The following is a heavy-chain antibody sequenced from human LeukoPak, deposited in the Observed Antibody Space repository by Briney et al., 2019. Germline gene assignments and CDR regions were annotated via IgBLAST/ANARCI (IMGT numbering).Heavy chain of an antibody. J-gene: IGHJ4*02. CDR2: ISGDGGST. V-gene: IGHV3-43*02. CDR1: GFTFDDYA. D-gene: IGHD6-13*01. CDR3: AKGIAAAGYFDY. Sequence: GGYLRRYCAASGFTFDDYAMHWVRQAPGKGLEWVSLISGDGGSTYYADSVKGRFTISRDNSKNSLYLQMNGLRTEDTALYYCAKGIAAAGYFDYWGQGTLATVSS.